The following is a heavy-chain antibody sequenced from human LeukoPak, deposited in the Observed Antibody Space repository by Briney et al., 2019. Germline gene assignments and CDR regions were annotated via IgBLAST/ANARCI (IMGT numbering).Heavy chain of an antibody. CDR3: AREDMVRGAIDY. D-gene: IGHD3-10*01. V-gene: IGHV4-39*07. J-gene: IGHJ4*02. CDR2: IYYSGST. CDR1: GFTFSTYW. Sequence: GSLRLSCAASGFTFSTYWMHWIRQPPGKGLEWIGSIYYSGSTYYNPSLKSRVTISVDTSKNQFSLKLSSVTAADTAVYYCAREDMVRGAIDYWGQGTLVTVSS.